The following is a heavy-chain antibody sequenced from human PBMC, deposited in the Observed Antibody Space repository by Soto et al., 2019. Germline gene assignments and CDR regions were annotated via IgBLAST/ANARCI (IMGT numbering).Heavy chain of an antibody. CDR3: ARSTNDYGERH. V-gene: IGHV1-8*03. CDR2: MNPNSGNT. D-gene: IGHD4-17*01. J-gene: IGHJ4*02. Sequence: QVQLVQSGAEVKKPGASVKVSCKASGYTFTRYDINWVRQATGQGLEWMGWMNPNSGNTGYAQKFQGRVTITRNTSISTAYMALSSPRSEDTAVHDCARSTNDYGERHWGQGTLVTVSS. CDR1: GYTFTRYD.